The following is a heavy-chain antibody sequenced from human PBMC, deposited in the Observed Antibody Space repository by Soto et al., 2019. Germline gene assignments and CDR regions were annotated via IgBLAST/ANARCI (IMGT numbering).Heavy chain of an antibody. CDR2: IWYDGSNK. Sequence: LRLSCAASGFTFSSYGMHWVRQAPGKGLEWVAVIWYDGSNKYYADSVKGRFTISRDNSKNTLYLQMNSLRAEDTAVYYCARVNYDSSGYYRTGAFDIWGQGTMVTVSS. CDR1: GFTFSSYG. CDR3: ARVNYDSSGYYRTGAFDI. D-gene: IGHD3-22*01. V-gene: IGHV3-33*01. J-gene: IGHJ3*02.